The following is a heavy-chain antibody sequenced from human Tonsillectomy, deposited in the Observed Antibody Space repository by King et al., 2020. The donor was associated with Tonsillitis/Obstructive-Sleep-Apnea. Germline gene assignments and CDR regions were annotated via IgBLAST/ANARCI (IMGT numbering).Heavy chain of an antibody. V-gene: IGHV3-48*02. D-gene: IGHD2-15*01. J-gene: IGHJ3*02. Sequence: VQLVESGGGLGQPVGSLRLSCAASGFTFSSYSMNCVRHGPGKGLEGVSYISSSSSTIYYAESVKGRFTISRENAKNSLYLQMNSLRDEDTAVYYCARTLTPHCSGGSCSGRGSFDIWGQGTMVTVSS. CDR3: ARTLTPHCSGGSCSGRGSFDI. CDR2: ISSSSSTI. CDR1: GFTFSSYS.